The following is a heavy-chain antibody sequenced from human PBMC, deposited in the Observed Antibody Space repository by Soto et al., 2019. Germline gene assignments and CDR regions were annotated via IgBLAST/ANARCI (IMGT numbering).Heavy chain of an antibody. Sequence: QVQLVQSGAEVKKPGASVKVSCKASGYTFTSQYMHWVRQAPGQGLEWMAMINPNGGSRTYAQRFQGRVTLTRDTSTSTVYMELSSLRSDDTAVYFCFRDVGDWGQGTLVTVSS. J-gene: IGHJ4*02. CDR1: GYTFTSQY. D-gene: IGHD3-3*01. V-gene: IGHV1-46*03. CDR3: FRDVGD. CDR2: INPNGGSR.